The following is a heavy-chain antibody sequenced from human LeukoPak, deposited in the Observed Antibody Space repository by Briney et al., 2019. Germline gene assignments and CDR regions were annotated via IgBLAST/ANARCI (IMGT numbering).Heavy chain of an antibody. CDR1: GFTFSSYA. D-gene: IGHD6-19*01. V-gene: IGHV3-23*01. CDR2: ISGSGGST. J-gene: IGHJ6*02. CDR3: AKAKARIAVAGGMDV. Sequence: GGSLRLSCAASGFTFSSYAMHWVRQAPGKGLEWVSGISGSGGSTYYADSVKGRFTISRDNSKNTLYLQMNSLRAEDTAVYYCAKAKARIAVAGGMDVWGQGTTVTVSS.